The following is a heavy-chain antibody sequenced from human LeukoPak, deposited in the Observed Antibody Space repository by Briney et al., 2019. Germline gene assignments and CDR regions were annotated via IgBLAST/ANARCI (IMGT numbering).Heavy chain of an antibody. Sequence: SETLSLTCTVSGGSISSYYWSWIRQPPGKGLEWIGYIYYSGSTNYNPSLKSRVTISVDTSKNQFSLNLFSVTAADTAVYFCARGVSHTTIFCVFIRSHYDFDDWGQGTLVTVSS. CDR2: IYYSGST. J-gene: IGHJ4*02. D-gene: IGHD3-3*01. CDR1: GGSISSYY. CDR3: ARGVSHTTIFCVFIRSHYDFDD. V-gene: IGHV4-59*12.